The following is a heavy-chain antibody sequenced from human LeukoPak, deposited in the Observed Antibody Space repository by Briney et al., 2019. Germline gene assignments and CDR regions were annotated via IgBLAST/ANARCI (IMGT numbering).Heavy chain of an antibody. J-gene: IGHJ4*02. CDR1: GFTFDDYA. CDR3: ARDQVYGDYYYFDY. Sequence: GGSLRLSCAASGFTFDDYAMHWVRQAPGKGLEWVSGISWNSGSIGYADSVKGRFTISRDNSKNTLYLQMNSLRAEDTAVYYCARDQVYGDYYYFDYWGQGTLVTVSS. V-gene: IGHV3-9*01. D-gene: IGHD4-17*01. CDR2: ISWNSGSI.